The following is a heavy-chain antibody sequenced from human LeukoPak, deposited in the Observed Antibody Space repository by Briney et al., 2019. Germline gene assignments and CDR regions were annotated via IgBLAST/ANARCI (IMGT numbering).Heavy chain of an antibody. CDR2: IYYSGST. V-gene: IGHV4-59*08. D-gene: IGHD2-8*02. CDR3: ASLPYRTGGLCYTQYYFDY. Sequence: EPSETLSLTCTVSGGSISSYYWSWIRQPPGKGLEWIGYIYYSGSTNYNPSLKSRVTISVDTSKYQFFLMRSSVPAADTAVYYCASLPYRTGGLCYTQYYFDYWGQGTLVTVSS. CDR1: GGSISSYY. J-gene: IGHJ4*02.